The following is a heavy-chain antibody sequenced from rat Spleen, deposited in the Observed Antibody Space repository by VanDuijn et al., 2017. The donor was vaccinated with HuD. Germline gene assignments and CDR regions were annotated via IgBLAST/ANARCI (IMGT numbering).Heavy chain of an antibody. J-gene: IGHJ3*01. CDR2: INKDSSII. CDR3: TTRAIAAIGIWITY. Sequence: EVKLVESGGGLVQPGRSLKLSCAASGFNFNDYWMGWVRQAPGKGLEWIGEINKDSSIINYTPSLKDKFTIFRDNTQNTLHLQMNIRGSEDTAVYYCTTRAIAAIGIWITYWGQGTLVTVSS. V-gene: IGHV4-2*01. D-gene: IGHD1-2*01. CDR1: GFNFNDYW.